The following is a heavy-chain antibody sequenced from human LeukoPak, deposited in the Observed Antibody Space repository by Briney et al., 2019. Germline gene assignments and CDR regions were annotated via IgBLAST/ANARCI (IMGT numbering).Heavy chain of an antibody. CDR3: AKRGFRAPSGDDVLESLHL. Sequence: GGSLRLSCAASGLIFSKYGMHWVRQTPCKGLEWVAFLEYDGTSNYLDSVKGRFTISRDNSESTLYLQMNSMQVKDTAIYYCAKRGFRAPSGDDVLESLHLWGQGTLVTVSS. D-gene: IGHD2-21*01. CDR2: LEYDGTS. V-gene: IGHV3-30*02. J-gene: IGHJ1*01. CDR1: GLIFSKYG.